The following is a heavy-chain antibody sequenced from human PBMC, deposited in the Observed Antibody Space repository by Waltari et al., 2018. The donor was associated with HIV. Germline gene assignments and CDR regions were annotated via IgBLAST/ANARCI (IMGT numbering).Heavy chain of an antibody. V-gene: IGHV4-31*01. D-gene: IGHD1-26*01. CDR1: GGCISSGGLY. CDR3: ARVFSSGSYPDAFDI. CDR2: IYYRGNI. J-gene: IGHJ3*02. Sequence: QVQLQASGPGLRKPSQTLSLTCPVSGGCISSGGLYWSWIRQHPGKGLVLIGYIYYRGNIYYNPSLKSPITISLDTSKNQFSLKLSSVTAADTAVYYCARVFSSGSYPDAFDIWGPGTMVTVSP.